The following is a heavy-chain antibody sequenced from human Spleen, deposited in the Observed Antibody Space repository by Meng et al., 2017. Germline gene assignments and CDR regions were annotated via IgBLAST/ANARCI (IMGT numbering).Heavy chain of an antibody. Sequence: GESLKISCAASGFTFSGSAMHWVRQASGKGLEWVGRIRSKANSYATAYAASVKGRFTISKDTSKNQVVLTMTNMDPMDTATYYCAHRTYYGSGPFYFDYWGQGTLVTVSS. CDR3: AHRTYYGSGPFYFDY. CDR2: IRSKANSYAT. CDR1: GFTFSGSA. D-gene: IGHD3-10*01. J-gene: IGHJ4*02. V-gene: IGHV3-73*01.